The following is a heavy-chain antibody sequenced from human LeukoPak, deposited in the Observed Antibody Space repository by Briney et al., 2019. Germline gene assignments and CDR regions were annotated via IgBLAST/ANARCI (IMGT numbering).Heavy chain of an antibody. V-gene: IGHV3-30-3*01. Sequence: GRSLRLSCAASGFTFSSYAMPWVRQAPGKGLEWVAVISYDGSNKYYADSVKGRFTISRDNSKNTLYLQMNSLRAEDTAVYYCARVGSGSYYYYYYYGMDVWGQGTTVTVSS. CDR1: GFTFSSYA. J-gene: IGHJ6*02. CDR3: ARVGSGSYYYYYYYGMDV. D-gene: IGHD3-10*01. CDR2: ISYDGSNK.